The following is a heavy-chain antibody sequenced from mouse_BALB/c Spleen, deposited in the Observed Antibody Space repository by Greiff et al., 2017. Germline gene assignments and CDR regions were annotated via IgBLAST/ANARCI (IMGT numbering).Heavy chain of an antibody. J-gene: IGHJ4*01. Sequence: EVNVVESGGGLVQPGGSRKLSCAASGFTFSSFGMHWVRQAPEKGLEWVAYISSGSSTIYYADTVKGRFTISRDNPKNTLFLQMTSLRSEDTAMYYCARCDGYFPFYAMDYWGQGTSVTVSS. D-gene: IGHD2-3*01. CDR1: GFTFSSFG. CDR2: ISSGSSTI. V-gene: IGHV5-17*02. CDR3: ARCDGYFPFYAMDY.